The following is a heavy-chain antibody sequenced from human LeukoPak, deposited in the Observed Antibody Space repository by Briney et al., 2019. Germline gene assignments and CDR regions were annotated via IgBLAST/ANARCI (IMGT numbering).Heavy chain of an antibody. Sequence: PSETLSLTCAVYGGSFRGYYWSWIRQPPGKGLEWSGEINHSGTTNYNPSLKSRVTISVDTSMNQFSLRLSSLTAADTAVYYCARGNAGWQEGLIDYWGQGTLATVSS. J-gene: IGHJ4*02. V-gene: IGHV4-34*01. CDR1: GGSFRGYY. D-gene: IGHD2-15*01. CDR2: INHSGTT. CDR3: ARGNAGWQEGLIDY.